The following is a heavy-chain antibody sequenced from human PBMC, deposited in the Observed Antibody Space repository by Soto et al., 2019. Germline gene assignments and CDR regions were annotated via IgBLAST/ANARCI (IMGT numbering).Heavy chain of an antibody. V-gene: IGHV4-39*01. CDR3: ATSNWFDP. CDR2: IYYSGST. J-gene: IGHJ5*02. Sequence: QLQLQESGPGLVKPSETLSLTCTVSGGSISSRGYYWGWIRQPPGKGLEWIGTIYYSGSTYYNPSLTSRVTISVDTSKTQFSLKLSSVTAADTAVYYCATSNWFDPWGQGTLVTVSS. CDR1: GGSISSRGYY.